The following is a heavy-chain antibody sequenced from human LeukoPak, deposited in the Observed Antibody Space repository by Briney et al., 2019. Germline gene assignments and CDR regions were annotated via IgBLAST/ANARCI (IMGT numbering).Heavy chain of an antibody. CDR1: GGSISSGGYS. CDR2: IYHSGST. Sequence: SETLSLTCAVSGGSISSGGYSWSWIRQPPGKDLEWIGYIYHSGSTYYNPSLKSRVTISVDRSKNQFSLKLSSVTAADTAVYYCARGGAYYDILTGYSPTQYYFDYWGQGTLVTVSS. CDR3: ARGGAYYDILTGYSPTQYYFDY. V-gene: IGHV4-30-2*01. D-gene: IGHD3-9*01. J-gene: IGHJ4*02.